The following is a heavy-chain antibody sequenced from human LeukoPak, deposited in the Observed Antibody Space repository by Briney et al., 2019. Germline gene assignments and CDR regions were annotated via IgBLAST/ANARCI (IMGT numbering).Heavy chain of an antibody. V-gene: IGHV3-21*01. J-gene: IGHJ4*02. D-gene: IGHD3-10*01. Sequence: PSETLSLTCTVSGYSVSSGYYWGWIRQAPGKGLEWVSSISTSSSYIYYADSVKGRFTISRDDAKNSLYLQMNSLRAEGTAVYYCARGIPESGSGWDPFDYWGQGTLVTVSS. CDR3: ARGIPESGSGWDPFDY. CDR1: GYSVSSGYY. CDR2: ISTSSSYI.